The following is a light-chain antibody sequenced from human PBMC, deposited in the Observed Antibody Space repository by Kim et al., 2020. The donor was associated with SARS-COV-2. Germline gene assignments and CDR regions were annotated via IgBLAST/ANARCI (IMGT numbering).Light chain of an antibody. J-gene: IGLJ2*01. CDR1: KLGDKY. Sequence: VSPGQTASITCSGDKLGDKYACWYQQKPGQSPVLVIYQDSKRPSGIPERFSGSNSGNTATLTISGTQAMDEADYYCQAWDSSAYVVFGGGTKLTVL. V-gene: IGLV3-1*01. CDR2: QDS. CDR3: QAWDSSAYVV.